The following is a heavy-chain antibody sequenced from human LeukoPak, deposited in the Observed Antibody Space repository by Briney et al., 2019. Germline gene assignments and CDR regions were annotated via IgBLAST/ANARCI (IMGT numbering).Heavy chain of an antibody. CDR1: GGSISCYY. D-gene: IGHD3-22*01. CDR2: FYYSGST. Sequence: SETLSLTCSVSGGSISCYYWSWSRQPPGKGVERIGYFYYSGSTNYNPSLKSLVTVSIETSKNQFSLKLNSVTAADTAVYFCARQSGYYDSSVDYYGLNVWGQGITVTVSS. J-gene: IGHJ6*02. V-gene: IGHV4-59*08. CDR3: ARQSGYYDSSVDYYGLNV.